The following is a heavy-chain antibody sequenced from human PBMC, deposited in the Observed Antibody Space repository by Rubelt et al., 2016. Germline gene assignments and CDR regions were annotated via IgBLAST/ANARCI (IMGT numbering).Heavy chain of an antibody. V-gene: IGHV1-69*01. CDR1: GGTFRSYA. CDR2: IIPIFGTA. Sequence: QVQLVQSGAEVKKPGSSVMVSCKASGGTFRSYAISWVRQAPGQGLEWMGGIIPIFGTATYAQKFQGRVTSIADESTCTSYRELSSLRSEDTAVYYCARRQQLGPFDYWGQGTLVTVSS. D-gene: IGHD6-13*01. CDR3: ARRQQLGPFDY. J-gene: IGHJ4*02.